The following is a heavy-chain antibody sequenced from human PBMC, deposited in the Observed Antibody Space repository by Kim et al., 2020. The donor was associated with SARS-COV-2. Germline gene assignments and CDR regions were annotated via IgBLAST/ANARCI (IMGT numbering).Heavy chain of an antibody. CDR3: ARPLYSYYDILTGYGY. CDR1: GFTFSSYW. V-gene: IGHV3-7*01. Sequence: GGSLRLSCAASGFTFSSYWMSWVRQAPGKGLEWVANIKQDGSEKYYVDSVKGRFTISRDNAKNSLYLQMNSLRAEDTAVYYCARPLYSYYDILTGYGYWGQGTLVTVSS. D-gene: IGHD3-9*01. CDR2: IKQDGSEK. J-gene: IGHJ4*02.